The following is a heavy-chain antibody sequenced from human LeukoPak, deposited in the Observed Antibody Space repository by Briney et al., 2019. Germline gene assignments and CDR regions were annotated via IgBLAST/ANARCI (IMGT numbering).Heavy chain of an antibody. Sequence: SETLSLTCTVSGGSISSYYWSWIRQPPGKGLEWIGYIYYSGSTNYNPSLKSRVTISVDTSKNQFSLKLSSVTAADTAVHYCARVPWFGEFPFDHWGQGTLVTVSS. CDR1: GGSISSYY. CDR2: IYYSGST. CDR3: ARVPWFGEFPFDH. J-gene: IGHJ4*02. D-gene: IGHD3-10*01. V-gene: IGHV4-59*01.